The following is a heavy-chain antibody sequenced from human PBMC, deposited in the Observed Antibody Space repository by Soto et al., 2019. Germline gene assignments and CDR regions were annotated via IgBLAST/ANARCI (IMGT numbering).Heavy chain of an antibody. V-gene: IGHV4-59*01. CDR3: ARGGGRPELLDY. J-gene: IGHJ4*02. Sequence: TLSLTCTVSGGSISSYYWSWIRQPPGGELEWIGYVYYSGSANYNPSLKSRVTISVDTSKNQLSLKLSSVTAADTAVYYCARGGGRPELLDYWGQGTLVTVSS. CDR1: GGSISSYY. CDR2: VYYSGSA. D-gene: IGHD2-15*01.